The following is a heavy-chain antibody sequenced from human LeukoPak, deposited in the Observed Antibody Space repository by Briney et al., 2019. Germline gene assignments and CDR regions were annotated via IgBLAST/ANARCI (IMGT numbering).Heavy chain of an antibody. V-gene: IGHV3-7*01. D-gene: IGHD4-17*01. CDR2: IKPDGDTT. J-gene: IGHJ4*02. CDR1: GFSFNTNW. Sequence: GGSLRLSCTASGFSFNTNWMTWVRQAPGKGLEWVANIKPDGDTTNYLDSVKGRFTISRDNAKSSLHLQMNGLTAEDTAVYYCSRGPSTTLTTFWGQGTMVTVSS. CDR3: SRGPSTTLTTF.